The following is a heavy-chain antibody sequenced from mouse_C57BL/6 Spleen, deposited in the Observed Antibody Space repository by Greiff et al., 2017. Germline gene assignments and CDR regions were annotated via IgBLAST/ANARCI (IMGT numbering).Heavy chain of an antibody. V-gene: IGHV1-82*01. CDR3: ARGYYSNHFDY. D-gene: IGHD2-5*01. Sequence: QVQLQQSGPELVKPGASVKISCKASGYAFSSSWMNWVKQRPGKGLEWIGRIYPGDGDTNYNGKFKGKATLTADKSSSTAYMPLSSLTSEDSAVYFCARGYYSNHFDYWGQGTTLTVSS. CDR2: IYPGDGDT. J-gene: IGHJ2*01. CDR1: GYAFSSSW.